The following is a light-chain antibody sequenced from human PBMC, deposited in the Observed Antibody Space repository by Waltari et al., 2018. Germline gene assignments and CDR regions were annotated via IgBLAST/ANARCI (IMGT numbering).Light chain of an antibody. J-gene: IGLJ3*02. CDR3: QSYDVSLSAWV. CDR2: DNI. Sequence: QSVLTQPPSVSGALGQRVTISCTGSSSNVGAGFDLHWYQQLPGTAPKLLIYDNINRPSGVPDRFSGSKSGTSASLAIAGLQAEDEAYYYCQSYDVSLSAWVFGGGTKVTVL. CDR1: SSNVGAGFD. V-gene: IGLV1-40*01.